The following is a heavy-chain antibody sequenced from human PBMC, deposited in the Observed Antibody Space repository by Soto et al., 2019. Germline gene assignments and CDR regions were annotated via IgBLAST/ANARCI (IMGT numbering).Heavy chain of an antibody. J-gene: IGHJ4*02. CDR3: ARVMDYYDSSGSFDY. V-gene: IGHV4-59*01. D-gene: IGHD3-22*01. Sequence: SETLSLTCTVSGGSISSFXXXXIRQPPGKGLEWIGYIYYSGSTIYNPSLKSRVTISVDTSKNQFSLQLSSVTAADTAVYYCARVMDYYDSSGSFDYWGQGTLVTVSS. CDR1: GGSISSFX. CDR2: IYYSGST.